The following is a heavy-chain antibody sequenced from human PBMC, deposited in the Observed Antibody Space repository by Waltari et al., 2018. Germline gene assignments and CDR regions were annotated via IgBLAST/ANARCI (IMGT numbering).Heavy chain of an antibody. CDR3: ARAYSGKKNPKES. J-gene: IGHJ5*02. D-gene: IGHD4-4*01. CDR1: GFPFISNW. CDR2: INTDGSDT. V-gene: IGHV3-74*03. Sequence: EVQLVESGGGLVQPGGSLRLSCAASGFPFISNWMHWVRQAPGKGLVWVSRINTDGSDTAYADSVRGRFTISRDNAKNTLFLQMNSLRVEDTAVYYCARAYSGKKNPKESWGQGTLVTVSS.